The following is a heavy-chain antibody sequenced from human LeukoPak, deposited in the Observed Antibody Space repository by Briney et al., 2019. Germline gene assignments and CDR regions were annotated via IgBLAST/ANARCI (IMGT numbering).Heavy chain of an antibody. D-gene: IGHD2-2*01. J-gene: IGHJ4*02. CDR1: GYTFTSYA. CDR2: ISAYNGNT. CDR3: ARQLDIVVVPAATDFDY. Sequence: ASVKVSCKASGYTFTSYAMHWVRQAPGQRLEWMGWISAYNGNTNYAQKLQGRVTMTTDTSTSTAYMELRSLRSDDTAVYYCARQLDIVVVPAATDFDYWGQGTLVTVSS. V-gene: IGHV1-18*01.